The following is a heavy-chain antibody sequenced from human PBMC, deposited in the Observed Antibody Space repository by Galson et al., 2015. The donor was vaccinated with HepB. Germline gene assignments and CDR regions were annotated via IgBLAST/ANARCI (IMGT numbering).Heavy chain of an antibody. CDR1: GFSFRSYG. J-gene: IGHJ4*01. V-gene: IGHV3-30*18. CDR3: AEDLGAAAGTVCFDY. D-gene: IGHD6-13*01. Sequence: SLRLSCAASGFSFRSYGMHWVRQAPGKGLEWVAVISYDGSNKNYADSVKGRFIISRDNSKNTLYLQMNSLRPEDKAVYYCAEDLGAAAGTVCFDYWGHGTLVPGSS. CDR2: ISYDGSNK.